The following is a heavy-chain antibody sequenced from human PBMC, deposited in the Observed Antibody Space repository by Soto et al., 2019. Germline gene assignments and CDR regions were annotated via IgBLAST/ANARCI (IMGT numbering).Heavy chain of an antibody. CDR1: GGTFSSYT. J-gene: IGHJ2*01. Sequence: QVQLVQSGAEVKKPGSSVKVSCKASGGTFSSYTISWVRQAPGQGLEWMGGIIPIFGTANYAQKFQGRVTITADKSTSTAYMELSSLRSEDTAVYYCARHAGSNWGHYCYFDLWGRGTLVTVSS. CDR2: IIPIFGTA. CDR3: ARHAGSNWGHYCYFDL. D-gene: IGHD7-27*01. V-gene: IGHV1-69*06.